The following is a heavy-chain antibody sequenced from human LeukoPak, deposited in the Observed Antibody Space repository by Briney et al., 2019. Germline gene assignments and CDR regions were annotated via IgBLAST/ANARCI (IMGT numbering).Heavy chain of an antibody. V-gene: IGHV1-18*04. D-gene: IGHD6-13*01. J-gene: IGHJ4*02. CDR3: ARAPRSSWYSH. Sequence: ASVKVSCKASGYTFTGYYMHWVRQAPGQGLEWMGWISAYNGNTNYAQKLQGRVTMTTDTSTSTAYMELRSLRSDDTAVYYCARAPRSSWYSHWGQGTLVTVSS. CDR2: ISAYNGNT. CDR1: GYTFTGYY.